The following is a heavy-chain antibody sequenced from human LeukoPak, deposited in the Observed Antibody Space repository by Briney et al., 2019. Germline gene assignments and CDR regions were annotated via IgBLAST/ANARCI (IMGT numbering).Heavy chain of an antibody. V-gene: IGHV1-46*01. CDR1: GYTFTSSY. D-gene: IGHD2-2*01. CDR3: ARVGSSTSCYMDV. Sequence: GASVKVSCKASGYTFTSSYMHWVRQAPGQGLEWMGIINPSGGSTSYAQKFQGRVTMTRDMSTSTVYMELSSLRSEDTAVYYCARVGSSTSCYMDVWGKGTTVTVSS. CDR2: INPSGGST. J-gene: IGHJ6*03.